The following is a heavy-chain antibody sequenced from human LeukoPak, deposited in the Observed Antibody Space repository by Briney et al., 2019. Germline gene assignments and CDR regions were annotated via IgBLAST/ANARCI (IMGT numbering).Heavy chain of an antibody. D-gene: IGHD3-9*01. CDR1: GHSISRDYS. V-gene: IGHV4-38-2*01. J-gene: IGHJ5*02. CDR2: INHSGGT. CDR3: ARVGWRYFDWLAP. Sequence: SETLSLTCAVSGHSISRDYSWGWTRQPPGKGLEWIGSINHSGGTYYNQSLKSRVTISRDTSKNQFSLNLNDVTAADTAVYYCARVGWRYFDWLAPWGQGTLVTVSS.